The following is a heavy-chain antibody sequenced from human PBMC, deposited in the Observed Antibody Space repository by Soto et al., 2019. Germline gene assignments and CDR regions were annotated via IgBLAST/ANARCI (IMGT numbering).Heavy chain of an antibody. CDR1: GGSFSGYY. CDR3: ARLTGFDD. D-gene: IGHD3-16*01. V-gene: IGHV4-34*01. Sequence: QVQLQQWGAGLLKPSETLSLTCAVYGGSFSGYYWSWIRQPPGKGLEWIGEINHSGSTNYNPSLKSRVTISVDTSKNQFSLKLSSVTAADTAVYYCARLTGFDDWGQGTLVTVSS. CDR2: INHSGST. J-gene: IGHJ4*02.